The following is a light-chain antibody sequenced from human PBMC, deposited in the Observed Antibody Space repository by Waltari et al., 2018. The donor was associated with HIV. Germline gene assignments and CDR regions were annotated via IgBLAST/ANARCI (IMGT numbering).Light chain of an antibody. J-gene: IGKJ1*01. CDR1: QTITSW. CDR3: QQYNNYPWT. CDR2: KAS. V-gene: IGKV1-5*03. Sequence: DIQMTQSPSTLSASVGDRVTITCRASQTITSWLAWYQQKPGKAPNLLIYKASSLESGVPSRFSGSGSGTEFTLTISSLQPEDFATYYCQQYNNYPWTFGRGTKVEIK.